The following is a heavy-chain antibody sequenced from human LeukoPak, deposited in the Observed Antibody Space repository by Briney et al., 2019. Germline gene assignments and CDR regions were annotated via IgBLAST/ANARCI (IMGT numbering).Heavy chain of an antibody. CDR3: AKGAVESLNYYFYMEV. CDR1: GFSGFTFSSYA. J-gene: IGHJ6*03. D-gene: IGHD4-23*01. CDR2: IRGSGGTT. V-gene: IGHV3-23*01. Sequence: PGGSLRLSCAASGFSGFTFSSYATSWVRQAPGKGLQWVSSIRGSGGTTYLADSVKGRFTIPRDNSKNTLFLEMSGLRVEDTALYYCAKGAVESLNYYFYMEVWGTGTTVTVSS.